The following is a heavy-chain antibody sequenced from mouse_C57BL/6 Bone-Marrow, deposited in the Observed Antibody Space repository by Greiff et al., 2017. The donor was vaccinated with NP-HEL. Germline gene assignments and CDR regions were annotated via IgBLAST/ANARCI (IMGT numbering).Heavy chain of an antibody. Sequence: EVMLVESGGGLVKPGGSLKLSCAASGFTFSDYGMHWVRQAPEKGLEWVAYISNGSSTIYYADTVKGRFTISRDNAKNTLFLQMTSLRSEDTAMYYCAKIWFPYWYFDVWGTGTTVTVSS. CDR2: ISNGSSTI. V-gene: IGHV5-17*01. D-gene: IGHD2-2*01. CDR1: GFTFSDYG. J-gene: IGHJ1*03. CDR3: AKIWFPYWYFDV.